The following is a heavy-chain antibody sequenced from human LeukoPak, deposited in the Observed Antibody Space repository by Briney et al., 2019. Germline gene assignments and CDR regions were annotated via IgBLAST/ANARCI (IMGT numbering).Heavy chain of an antibody. Sequence: PGGSLRLSCAASGFTFSSYGMHWVRQAPGKGLEWVAVISYDGTNKYYADSVKGRFTISRDDSKNTLFLQMNSLRAEDTAAYYCAKGSRTYYDVLTGYYDYWGQGTLVTVSS. CDR3: AKGSRTYYDVLTGYYDY. V-gene: IGHV3-30*18. CDR1: GFTFSSYG. CDR2: ISYDGTNK. D-gene: IGHD3-9*01. J-gene: IGHJ4*02.